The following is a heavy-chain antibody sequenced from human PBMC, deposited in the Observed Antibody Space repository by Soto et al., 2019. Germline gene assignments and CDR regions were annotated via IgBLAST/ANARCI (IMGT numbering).Heavy chain of an antibody. D-gene: IGHD1-26*01. CDR2: MNPQSGKT. V-gene: IGHV1-8*01. Sequence: QVQLVQSGAEAKKPGASVKVSCKASGYTFNNHDINWVRQASGQGLEWMGWMNPQSGKTEFVQKFQGRVTMTRDTSISTAYMEPSSLTSEDTAVYYGTIYTTSFSYFNHWGQGTLVTVSS. J-gene: IGHJ4*02. CDR1: GYTFNNHD. CDR3: TIYTTSFSYFNH.